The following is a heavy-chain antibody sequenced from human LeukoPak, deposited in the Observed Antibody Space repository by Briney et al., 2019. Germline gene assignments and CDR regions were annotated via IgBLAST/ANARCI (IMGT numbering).Heavy chain of an antibody. D-gene: IGHD3-9*01. CDR2: MNPNRGNT. J-gene: IGHJ6*03. CDR1: GYTFTSYD. Sequence: ASVKVSCKGSGYTFTSYDINWVRQATGQGLEWMGWMNPNRGNTGYAQKFQGRVNMSRNTSISRAYMELGSLRSEDTAVYYCARAMGGYFDWLRGLNYYYYMDVWGKGTTVTVSS. V-gene: IGHV1-8*01. CDR3: ARAMGGYFDWLRGLNYYYYMDV.